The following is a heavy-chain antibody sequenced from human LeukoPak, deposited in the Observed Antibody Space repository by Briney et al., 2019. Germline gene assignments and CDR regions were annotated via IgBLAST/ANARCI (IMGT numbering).Heavy chain of an antibody. CDR1: GGSISSGSYY. V-gene: IGHV4-61*02. Sequence: SETLSLTCTVSGGSISSGSYYWSWIRQPAGKGLEWIGRIYTSGSTNYNPSLKSRVTISVDTSKNQFSLKLSSVTAADTAVYYCALSYGIAAAGTRGKSAFDIWGQGTMVTVSS. J-gene: IGHJ3*02. D-gene: IGHD6-13*01. CDR3: ALSYGIAAAGTRGKSAFDI. CDR2: IYTSGST.